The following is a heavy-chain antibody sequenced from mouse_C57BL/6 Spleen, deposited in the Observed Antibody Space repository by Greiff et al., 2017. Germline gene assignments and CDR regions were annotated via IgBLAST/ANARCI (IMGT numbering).Heavy chain of an antibody. V-gene: IGHV6-3*01. CDR1: GFTFSNYW. Sequence: EVQGVESGGGLVQPGGSMKLSCVASGFTFSNYWMNWVRQSPEKGLEWVAQIRLKSDNYATHYAESVKGRFTISRDDSKSSVYLQMNNLRAEDTGIYYCTGGYYYGSSYFDVWGTGTTVTVSS. CDR3: TGGYYYGSSYFDV. D-gene: IGHD1-1*01. J-gene: IGHJ1*03. CDR2: IRLKSDNYAT.